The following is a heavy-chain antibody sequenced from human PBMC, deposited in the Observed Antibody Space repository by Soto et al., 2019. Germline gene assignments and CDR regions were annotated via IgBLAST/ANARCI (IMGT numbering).Heavy chain of an antibody. V-gene: IGHV4-34*01. CDR2: INHSGST. CDR1: GGSFSGYY. J-gene: IGHJ3*02. D-gene: IGHD6-19*01. Sequence: QVQLQQWGAGLLKPSETLSLTCAVYGGSFSGYYWSWIRQPPGKGLEWIGEINHSGSTNYNPSLKSRVTISVDTSKNQFSLKLSSVTAADTAVYYCARGSEEWLAAFDIWGQGTMVTVSS. CDR3: ARGSEEWLAAFDI.